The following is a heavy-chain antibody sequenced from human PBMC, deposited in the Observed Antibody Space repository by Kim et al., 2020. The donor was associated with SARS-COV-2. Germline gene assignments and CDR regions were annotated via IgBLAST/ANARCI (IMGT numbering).Heavy chain of an antibody. CDR3: ARVVAGGVAYFDY. D-gene: IGHD6-19*01. V-gene: IGHV1-3*01. Sequence: YSQKSQGRVTIIRDTSANTDYMELSSLRSEDTAVYYCARVVAGGVAYFDYWGQGTLVTVSS. J-gene: IGHJ4*02.